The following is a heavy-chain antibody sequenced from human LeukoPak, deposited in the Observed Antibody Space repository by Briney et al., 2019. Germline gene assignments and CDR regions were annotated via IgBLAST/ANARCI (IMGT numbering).Heavy chain of an antibody. CDR2: ISGSGDNT. J-gene: IGHJ4*02. CDR1: GLIVRSNY. CDR3: AKGSYYDSSGSFYFDY. Sequence: GGSLRLSCAASGLIVRSNYMRWVRQAPGKGLEWVSGISGSGDNTYYADSVKGRFTISRDNSKNTLYVQVNSLGTEDTAAYYCAKGSYYDSSGSFYFDYWGQGTLVTVSS. D-gene: IGHD3-22*01. V-gene: IGHV3-23*01.